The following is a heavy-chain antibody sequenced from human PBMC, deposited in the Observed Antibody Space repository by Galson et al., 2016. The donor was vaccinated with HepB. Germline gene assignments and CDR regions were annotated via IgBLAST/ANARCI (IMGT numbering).Heavy chain of an antibody. Sequence: SLRLSCAASGFTFSKYAMAWVRQAPGKGLEWVSSISGNGVNTYYADSVKGRFTISRDNSKNTVYLQMNSLRAEDTALYYCAKGLSTSSWRGGEYWGQGTLVTVSS. CDR1: GFTFSKYA. D-gene: IGHD6-13*01. CDR3: AKGLSTSSWRGGEY. J-gene: IGHJ4*02. V-gene: IGHV3-23*01. CDR2: ISGNGVNT.